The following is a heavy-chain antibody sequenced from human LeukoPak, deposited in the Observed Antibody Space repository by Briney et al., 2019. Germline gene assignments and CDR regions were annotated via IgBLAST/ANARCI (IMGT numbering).Heavy chain of an antibody. CDR2: IYPDDSET. Sequence: GDSLKISSQSSGYSFTSYWIAWVRQMPGKGLEWMGIIYPDDSETRYNPSFQGQVTMSADKSISTAYLQWSALESSDTAIYYCARQPIDYGPDYWGLGTRVTVSS. V-gene: IGHV5-51*01. D-gene: IGHD4/OR15-4a*01. CDR3: ARQPIDYGPDY. J-gene: IGHJ4*02. CDR1: GYSFTSYW.